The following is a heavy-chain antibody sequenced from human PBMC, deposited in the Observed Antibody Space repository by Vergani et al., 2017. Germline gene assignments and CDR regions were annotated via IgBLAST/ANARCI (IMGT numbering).Heavy chain of an antibody. V-gene: IGHV3-23*03. J-gene: IGHJ3*02. CDR3: AKDCSSTSCYDAFDI. Sequence: EVQLLESGGGLVQPGGSLRLSCAASGFTFSSYAMSWVRQAPGKGLEWVSVIYSGGSRTYYADSVKGRFTISRDNSKNTLYLQMNSLRAEDTAVYYCAKDCSSTSCYDAFDIWGQGTMVTVSS. D-gene: IGHD2-2*01. CDR1: GFTFSSYA. CDR2: IYSGGSRT.